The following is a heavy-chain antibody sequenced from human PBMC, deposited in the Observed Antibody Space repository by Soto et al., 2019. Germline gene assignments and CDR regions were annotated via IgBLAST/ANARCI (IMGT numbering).Heavy chain of an antibody. D-gene: IGHD5-18*01. CDR3: AKGSASVRPYYFDT. CDR1: GFGFSNHA. Sequence: EVQLLESGGGLIQPGGSLKLSCAASGFGFSNHAMSWVRQAPGKGLEWVSAISGGGTSTYYADSAKGRFTISRDNYRDIVYLQMNSLRAEDTAAYYCAKGSASVRPYYFDTWGQGTLVTVSS. CDR2: ISGGGTST. J-gene: IGHJ4*02. V-gene: IGHV3-23*01.